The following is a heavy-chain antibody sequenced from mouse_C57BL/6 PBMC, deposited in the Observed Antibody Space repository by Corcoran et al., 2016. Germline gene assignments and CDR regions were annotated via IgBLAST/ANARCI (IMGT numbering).Heavy chain of an antibody. CDR1: GYTFTTYG. V-gene: IGHV9-3*01. CDR3: ARYYYGSSLYYYAMDY. J-gene: IGHJ4*01. CDR2: INTYSGVP. D-gene: IGHD1-1*01. Sequence: QIQLVQSGPELKKPGETVKISCKASGYTFTTYGMSWVKQAPGKGFKWMGWINTYSGVPTYADDVKGRFAFSLETSASTAYLQINNLKHEDTATYFCARYYYGSSLYYYAMDYWGQGTSVTVSS.